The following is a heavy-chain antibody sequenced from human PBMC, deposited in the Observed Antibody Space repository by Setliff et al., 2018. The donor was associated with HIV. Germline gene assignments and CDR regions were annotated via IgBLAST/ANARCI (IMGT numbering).Heavy chain of an antibody. J-gene: IGHJ4*02. CDR2: IWHDGTNV. Sequence: GGSLRLSCAASGFTFNDYAMHWVRQAPGKGLEWVAVIWHDGTNVNYADSVKGRFTISRDNSKNSLYLQMDSLRPEDSAFYYCSASENFDFWGQGTLVTVSS. V-gene: IGHV3-33*03. CDR3: SASENFDF. CDR1: GFTFNDYA.